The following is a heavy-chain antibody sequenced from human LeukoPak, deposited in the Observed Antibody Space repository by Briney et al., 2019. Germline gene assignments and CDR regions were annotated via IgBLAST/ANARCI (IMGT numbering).Heavy chain of an antibody. J-gene: IGHJ6*03. V-gene: IGHV4-38-2*02. D-gene: IGHD3-10*01. CDR1: GYSISSGYY. CDR3: ARVYDSGSQAYFYYMDV. Sequence: SETLSLTCTVSGYSISSGYYWGWIRPPPGKGLEWIGIIYHSGRTDYNPSLKSRVTISEDTSKNQFSLKLSSVTAADTAVYYCARVYDSGSQAYFYYMDVWGKGTTVTISS. CDR2: IYHSGRT.